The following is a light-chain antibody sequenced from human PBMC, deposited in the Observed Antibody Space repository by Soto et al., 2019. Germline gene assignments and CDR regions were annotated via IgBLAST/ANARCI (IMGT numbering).Light chain of an antibody. CDR1: QTIDNIH. V-gene: IGKV3-11*01. CDR2: DAS. J-gene: IGKJ5*01. CDR3: QQRNVWPPIT. Sequence: ESVFTQFTGTLTVAPGERVKVSCRPIQTIDNIHFGWYQQKPGQAPRLVIYDASLRANGVPARFGGSGSGTDFTLTINSLEPEDFAVYYCQQRNVWPPITFGQGTRLEI.